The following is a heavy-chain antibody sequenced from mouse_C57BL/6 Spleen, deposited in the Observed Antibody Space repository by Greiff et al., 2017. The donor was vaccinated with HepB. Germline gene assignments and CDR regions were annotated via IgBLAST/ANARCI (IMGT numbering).Heavy chain of an antibody. V-gene: IGHV5-12*01. CDR2: ISNGGGST. J-gene: IGHJ3*01. D-gene: IGHD2-4*01. CDR3: ARPGDYDGAWFAY. Sequence: EVQLVESGGGLVQPGGSLKLSCAASGFTFSDYYMYWVRQTPEKRLEWVAYISNGGGSTYYPDTVKGRFTISRHNAKNTLYLQMSRLKSEDTAMYYCARPGDYDGAWFAYWGQGTLVTVSA. CDR1: GFTFSDYY.